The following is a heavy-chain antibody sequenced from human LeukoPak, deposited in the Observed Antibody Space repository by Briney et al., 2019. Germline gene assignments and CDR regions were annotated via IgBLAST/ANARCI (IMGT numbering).Heavy chain of an antibody. CDR2: ISSSGSTI. CDR1: GFTFSDYY. Sequence: PGGSLRLSCAASGFTFSDYYMSWIRQAPGKGLEWVSYISSSGSTIYYADSVKGRFTISRDNAKNSLYLQMNSLRAEDTAVYYCARVTTVVTPAYYYYMDVWGKGTTVTVSS. D-gene: IGHD4-23*01. J-gene: IGHJ6*03. V-gene: IGHV3-11*04. CDR3: ARVTTVVTPAYYYYMDV.